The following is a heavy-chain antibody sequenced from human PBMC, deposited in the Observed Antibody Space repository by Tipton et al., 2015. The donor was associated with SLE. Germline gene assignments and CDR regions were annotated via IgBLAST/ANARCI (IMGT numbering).Heavy chain of an antibody. CDR3: AKDPYVDTAMVGAFDI. D-gene: IGHD5-18*01. CDR1: GFIFSSHG. V-gene: IGHV3-30*18. Sequence: SLRLSCAASGFIFSSHGMHWVRQAPGKGLEWVAVISYDGSNKYYADSVKGRFTISRDNSKNTLYLQMNSLRAEDTAVYYCAKDPYVDTAMVGAFDIWGQGTMVTVSS. CDR2: ISYDGSNK. J-gene: IGHJ3*02.